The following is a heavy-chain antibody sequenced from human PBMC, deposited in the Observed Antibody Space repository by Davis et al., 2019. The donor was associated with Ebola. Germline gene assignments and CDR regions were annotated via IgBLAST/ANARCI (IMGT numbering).Heavy chain of an antibody. CDR3: AKIAGVSGFDDY. CDR1: GFTVSSNY. D-gene: IGHD3-10*01. CDR2: IYSGGST. J-gene: IGHJ4*02. V-gene: IGHV3-53*01. Sequence: GESLKISCAASGFTVSSNYMSWVRQAPGKGLEWVSVIYSGGSTYYADSVKGRFTISRDNSKNTLYLQMNSLTAEDTAVYYCAKIAGVSGFDDYWGQGTLVTVSS.